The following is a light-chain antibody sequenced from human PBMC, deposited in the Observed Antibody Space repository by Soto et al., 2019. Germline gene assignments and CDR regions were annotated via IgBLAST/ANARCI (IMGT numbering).Light chain of an antibody. CDR1: QGIVNA. V-gene: IGKV1D-13*01. CDR3: QQYGNYPLT. CDR2: DAS. J-gene: IGKJ4*01. Sequence: IQMTQSPSSLSASVGDRVTITCRASQGIVNALAWYQQKPGRPPKLLMYDASILQSGVPLRFSGSGSGTDFTLTITSLQPEDFATYFCQQYGNYPLTFGGGTKVDIK.